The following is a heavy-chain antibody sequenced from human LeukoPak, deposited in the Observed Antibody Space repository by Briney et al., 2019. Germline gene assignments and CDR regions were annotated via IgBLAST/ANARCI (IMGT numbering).Heavy chain of an antibody. CDR2: VNPNSGNT. D-gene: IGHD3-22*01. Sequence: ASVKVSCKASGYTFTSYDINWVRQATGQGLEWMGWVNPNSGNTGYAQKFQGRVTMTRNTSISTAYMKLSSLRSEDTAMYYCARVFVAVWYYYDSGGSPAGYYGRDAGGQGTTVTVSS. CDR3: ARVFVAVWYYYDSGGSPAGYYGRDA. V-gene: IGHV1-8*01. CDR1: GYTFTSYD. J-gene: IGHJ6*02.